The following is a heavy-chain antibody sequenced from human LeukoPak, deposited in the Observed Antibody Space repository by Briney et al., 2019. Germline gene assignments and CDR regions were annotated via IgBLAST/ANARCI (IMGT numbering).Heavy chain of an antibody. D-gene: IGHD6-13*01. J-gene: IGHJ4*02. CDR3: ARDARMSAAGFLGLFDY. Sequence: PGGSLRLSCAASGFTFSNYWMHWVRQVPGKGLVWVSRINTGGSSTTYADSVKGRFTISRDNAKNTLYLQMNSLRVEDTAVYYCARDARMSAAGFLGLFDYWGQGTLVTVSS. CDR2: INTGGSST. V-gene: IGHV3-74*01. CDR1: GFTFSNYW.